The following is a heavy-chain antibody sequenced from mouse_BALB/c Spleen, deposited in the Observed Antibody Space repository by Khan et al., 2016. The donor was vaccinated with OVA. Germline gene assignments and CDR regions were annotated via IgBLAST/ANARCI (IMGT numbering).Heavy chain of an antibody. J-gene: IGHJ4*01. CDR3: AKIFYGSSYAMDY. V-gene: IGHV1-77*01. CDR1: GYTFTDYD. Sequence: QVQLKQSGPELVKPGASVKMSCKASGYTFTDYDIRWVKQRAGQGLEWIGEIYPGSGSTYYNEKFKGKATLTADKSSNTAYMQLSSLTSEHSSVYFCAKIFYGSSYAMDYWGQGTAVTVSS. D-gene: IGHD2-1*01. CDR2: IYPGSGST.